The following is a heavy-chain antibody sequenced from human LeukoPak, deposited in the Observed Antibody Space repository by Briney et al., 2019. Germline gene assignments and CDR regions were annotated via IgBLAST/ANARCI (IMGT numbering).Heavy chain of an antibody. CDR1: GGSISSSSYY. Sequence: SETLSLTCTVSGGSISSSSYYWGWIRQPPGKGLEWIGSIYYSGSTYYNPSLKSRVTISVDTSKNQFSLKLSSVTAADTAVYYCASCYYDSSGYYDGAFGIWGQGTMVTVSS. D-gene: IGHD3-22*01. CDR2: IYYSGST. J-gene: IGHJ3*02. V-gene: IGHV4-39*07. CDR3: ASCYYDSSGYYDGAFGI.